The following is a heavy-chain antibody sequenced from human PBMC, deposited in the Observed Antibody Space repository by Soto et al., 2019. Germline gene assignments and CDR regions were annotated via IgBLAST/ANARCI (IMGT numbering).Heavy chain of an antibody. V-gene: IGHV1-46*03. CDR1: GYTFTSYY. CDR2: INPSGGST. J-gene: IGHJ6*03. Sequence: ASVKVSCKASGYTFTSYYMHWVRQAPGQGLEWMGIINPSGGSTSYAQKFQGRVTMTRDTSTSTVYMELSSLRSEDTAVYYCARRTPMAPAGDYYYYYMDVWGKGTTVTVSS. CDR3: ARRTPMAPAGDYYYYYMDV.